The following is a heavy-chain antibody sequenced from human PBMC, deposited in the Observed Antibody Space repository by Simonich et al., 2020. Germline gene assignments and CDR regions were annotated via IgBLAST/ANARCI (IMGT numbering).Heavy chain of an antibody. CDR1: GYSFTSYW. CDR3: ARQLNDFDI. V-gene: IGHV5-51*01. J-gene: IGHJ3*02. Sequence: EVQLVQSGAEVKKPGESLKISCKGSGYSFTSYWIGWVRQMPGKGLEWVGIIYPSDTDTRYGPPFQGQVTSSADKSSSTAYLQWSSLKASDTAMYYCARQLNDFDIWGQGTMVTVSS. D-gene: IGHD1-1*01. CDR2: IYPSDTDT.